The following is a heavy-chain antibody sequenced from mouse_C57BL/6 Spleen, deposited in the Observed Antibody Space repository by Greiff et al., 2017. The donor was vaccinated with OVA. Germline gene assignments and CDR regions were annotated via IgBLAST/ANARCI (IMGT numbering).Heavy chain of an antibody. D-gene: IGHD2-2*01. J-gene: IGHJ1*03. Sequence: EVMLVESEGGLVQPGSSMKLSCTASGFTFSDYYMAWVRQVPEKGLEWVANINYDGSSTYYLDSLKSRFIISRDNAKNILYLQMSSLKSEDTATYYCARYGYGLNWYFDVWGTGTTVTVSS. CDR1: GFTFSDYY. CDR3: ARYGYGLNWYFDV. CDR2: INYDGSST. V-gene: IGHV5-16*01.